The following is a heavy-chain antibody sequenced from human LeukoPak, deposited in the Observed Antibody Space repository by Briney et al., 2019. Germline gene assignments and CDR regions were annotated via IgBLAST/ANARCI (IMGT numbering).Heavy chain of an antibody. CDR1: GGSISSSSYY. CDR3: ASGRYWFDP. J-gene: IGHJ5*02. Sequence: PSETLSLTRTVSGGSISSSSYYWGWIRQPPGKGLEWIGSIYFSGSTYYNPSLKSRVTMSVDTSKNQFSLKLSSVTAADTAVYFCASGRYWFDPWGQGTLVTVSS. CDR2: IYFSGST. D-gene: IGHD3-3*01. V-gene: IGHV4-39*01.